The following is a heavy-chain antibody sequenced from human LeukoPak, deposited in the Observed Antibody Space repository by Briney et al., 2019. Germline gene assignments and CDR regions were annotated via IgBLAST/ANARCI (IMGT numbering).Heavy chain of an antibody. CDR3: ASLADYDFWSGYPPGWFDP. Sequence: SETLSLTCTVSGGSISSSSYYWGWIRQPPGKGLEWIGSIYYSGSTYYNPSLKSRVTISVDTSKNQFSLKLSSVTAADTAVYYCASLADYDFWSGYPPGWFDPWGQGTLVTVSS. V-gene: IGHV4-39*07. CDR1: GGSISSSSYY. CDR2: IYYSGST. D-gene: IGHD3-3*01. J-gene: IGHJ5*02.